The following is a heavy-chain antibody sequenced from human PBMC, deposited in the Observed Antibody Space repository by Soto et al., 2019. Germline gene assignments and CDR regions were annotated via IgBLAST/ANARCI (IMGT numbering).Heavy chain of an antibody. Sequence: EVQLLESGGGLVQPGGSLRLSCAASGFTFSSYAMSWVRQAPGKGLEWVSAISGSGGSTYYADSVKGRFTISRDNSKNTVYMQMNSLRAEDTAVYYCAKPPMASLWFGELHYFDYWGQGTLVTVSS. CDR3: AKPPMASLWFGELHYFDY. CDR2: ISGSGGST. V-gene: IGHV3-23*01. J-gene: IGHJ4*02. CDR1: GFTFSSYA. D-gene: IGHD3-10*01.